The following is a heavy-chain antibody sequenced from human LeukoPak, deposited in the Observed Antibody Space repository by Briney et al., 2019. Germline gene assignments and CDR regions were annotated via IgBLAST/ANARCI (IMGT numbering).Heavy chain of an antibody. V-gene: IGHV4-59*01. CDR3: ARGPGGWGSRYFDL. J-gene: IGHJ2*01. CDR2: IYYSGST. D-gene: IGHD3-16*01. Sequence: SETLSLTCTVSGGSISSYYWSWIRQPPGKGLEWIGYIYYSGSTDYNPSLKSRVTISVDTSKNQFSLKLSSVTAADTAVYYCARGPGGWGSRYFDLWGRGTLVTVSS. CDR1: GGSISSYY.